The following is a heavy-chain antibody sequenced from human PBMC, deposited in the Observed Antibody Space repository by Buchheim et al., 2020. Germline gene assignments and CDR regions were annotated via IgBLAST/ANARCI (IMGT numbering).Heavy chain of an antibody. CDR1: GFTFSSYG. J-gene: IGHJ4*02. CDR3: AKDATGDLGY. V-gene: IGHV3-30*18. D-gene: IGHD7-27*01. CDR2: ISYDGSNK. Sequence: QVQLVESGGGVVQPGRSLRLSCAASGFTFSSYGMHWVRQAPGKGLEWVAVISYDGSNKYYADSVKGRFTIYRDTSKHTMYLQMNSLRAEDTAVYYCAKDATGDLGYWGQGTL.